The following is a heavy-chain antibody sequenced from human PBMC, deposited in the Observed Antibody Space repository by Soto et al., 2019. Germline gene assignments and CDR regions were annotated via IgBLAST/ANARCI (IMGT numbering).Heavy chain of an antibody. CDR2: IYYSGST. Sequence: SETLSLTCTVSGGSISSSSYYWGWIRQPPGKGLEWIGSIYYSGSTYYNPSLKSRVTISVDTSKNQFSLKLSSVTAADTAVYYCARLETTVKSCFDPWCQGTLLTV. J-gene: IGHJ5*02. V-gene: IGHV4-39*01. CDR3: ARLETTVKSCFDP. CDR1: GGSISSSSYY. D-gene: IGHD4-17*01.